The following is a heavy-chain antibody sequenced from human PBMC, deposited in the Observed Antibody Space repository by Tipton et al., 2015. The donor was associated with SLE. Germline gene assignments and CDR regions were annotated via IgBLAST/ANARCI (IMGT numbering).Heavy chain of an antibody. CDR3: ARLGVGTTDDY. D-gene: IGHD4-11*01. CDR2: IYYSGTT. CDR1: GDSMSSSAYS. Sequence: LRLSCTVSGDSMSSSAYSWAWIRQPPGKGPEWIATIYYSGTTSYKSSLRGRISISKDTPKNQFSLRLGSVTAADTAMYYCARLGVGTTDDYWGQGTLVTVSS. V-gene: IGHV4-39*01. J-gene: IGHJ4*02.